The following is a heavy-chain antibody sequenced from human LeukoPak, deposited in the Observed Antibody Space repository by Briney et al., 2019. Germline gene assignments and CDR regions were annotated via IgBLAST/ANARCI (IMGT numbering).Heavy chain of an antibody. CDR2: IYPGASDT. CDR1: GYSFTSYW. D-gene: IGHD3-3*01. Sequence: NTGESLKISCKGSGYSFTSYWIGWVRQMPGKGLEWMGIIYPGASDTRYSPSFQGQVTISADKSISTAYLQWSSLKASDTAMYYCARHRPYDFPPDLWGRGTLVTVSS. J-gene: IGHJ2*01. V-gene: IGHV5-51*01. CDR3: ARHRPYDFPPDL.